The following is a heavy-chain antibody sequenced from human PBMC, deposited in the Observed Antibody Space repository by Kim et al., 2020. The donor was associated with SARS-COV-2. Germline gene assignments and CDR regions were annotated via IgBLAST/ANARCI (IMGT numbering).Heavy chain of an antibody. V-gene: IGHV3-20*01. CDR2: INWNGGST. CDR3: ARFETEYASSYYYYGMDV. D-gene: IGHD2-2*01. CDR1: GFTFDDYG. Sequence: GGSLRLSCAASGFTFDDYGMSWVRQAPGKGLEWVSGINWNGGSTGYADSVKGRFTISRDNAKNSLYLQMNSLRAEDTALYHCARFETEYASSYYYYGMDVWGQGTTVTVSS. J-gene: IGHJ6*02.